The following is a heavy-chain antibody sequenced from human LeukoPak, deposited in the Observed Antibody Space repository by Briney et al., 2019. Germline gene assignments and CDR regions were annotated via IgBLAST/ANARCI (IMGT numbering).Heavy chain of an antibody. CDR1: GFTFSSYW. Sequence: GGSLRPSCAASGFTFSSYWMHWVRQAPGKGLVWVSRINSDGSSTSYADSVKGRFTISRDNAKNTLYLQMNSLRAEDTAVYYCARDHPSRYSGSYFDYWGQGTLVTVSS. J-gene: IGHJ4*02. CDR2: INSDGSST. D-gene: IGHD1-26*01. V-gene: IGHV3-74*01. CDR3: ARDHPSRYSGSYFDY.